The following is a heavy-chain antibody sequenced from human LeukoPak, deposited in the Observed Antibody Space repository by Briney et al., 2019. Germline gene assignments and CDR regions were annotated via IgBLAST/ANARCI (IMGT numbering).Heavy chain of an antibody. V-gene: IGHV3-11*01. CDR1: GFTSSDYY. D-gene: IGHD6-25*01. J-gene: IGHJ4*02. CDR2: ISGDNGSI. CDR3: VRAYSRGYSDDFDY. Sequence: GGSLRLSCAASGFTSSDYYMSWFRQAPGKGLEWLSYISGDNGSIYYADSVRGRFTISRDNAKNSLYLQVNSLRGEDTAVYYCVRAYSRGYSDDFDYWGQGTLVTVSS.